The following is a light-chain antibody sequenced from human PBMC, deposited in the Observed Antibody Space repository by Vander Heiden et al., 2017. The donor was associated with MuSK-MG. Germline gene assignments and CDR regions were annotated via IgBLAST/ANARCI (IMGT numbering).Light chain of an antibody. CDR2: DVA. J-gene: IGLJ3*02. CDR1: SSDVGGSNY. V-gene: IGLV2-11*01. Sequence: QSALTQPRSASGSPGQSVTISCTGTSSDVGGSNYVSWYPQHPGKAHNLMIYDVARRPSGVPDRFSGSKSGNTASLTISGLRAEDEADYSCCSYAGNYIWVFGGGTKLTVL. CDR3: CSYAGNYIWV.